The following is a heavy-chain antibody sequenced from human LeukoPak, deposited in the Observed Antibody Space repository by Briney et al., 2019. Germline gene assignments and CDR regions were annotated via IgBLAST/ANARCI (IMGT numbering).Heavy chain of an antibody. V-gene: IGHV1-46*01. CDR3: ARARHNYDILTGYLQNWFDP. J-gene: IGHJ5*02. CDR1: GYTFTSYY. Sequence: GASVKVSCKASGYTFTSYYIHWVRQAPGQGLEWMGIIYPGGGNTNYAQKFQGRVIMTRDTSTSTVYMELSSLRSEDTAVYYCARARHNYDILTGYLQNWFDPWGQGTLVTVSS. CDR2: IYPGGGNT. D-gene: IGHD3-9*01.